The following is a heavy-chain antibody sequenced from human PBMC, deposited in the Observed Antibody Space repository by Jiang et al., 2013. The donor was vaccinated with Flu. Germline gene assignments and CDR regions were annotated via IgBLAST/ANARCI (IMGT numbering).Heavy chain of an antibody. J-gene: IGHJ4*02. CDR3: ARARAPEIAAYYFDS. V-gene: IGHV4-59*01. Sequence: SITSYYWNWIRQPPRKGLEWIGYIHYSGSTNYNSSLKSRVTISVGTSKNQFSLKLSSVTAADTAVYYCARARAPEIAAYYFDSWGQGTLVTVSS. D-gene: IGHD6-13*01. CDR2: IHYSGST. CDR1: SITSYY.